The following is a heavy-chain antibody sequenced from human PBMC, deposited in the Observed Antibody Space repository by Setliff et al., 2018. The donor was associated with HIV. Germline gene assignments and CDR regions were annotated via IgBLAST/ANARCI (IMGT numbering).Heavy chain of an antibody. Sequence: ASVKVSCKASTYTLINYGVSWVRQAPGQGLGWMGWIGSYSGYTIYAQKFQDRLTMTTDTSTTTASMELRSLRSDDTAVYYCVRGHCNSDKCWYTWFDPWGQGTLVTVSS. CDR1: TYTLINYG. D-gene: IGHD2-2*01. CDR2: IGSYSGYT. CDR3: VRGHCNSDKCWYTWFDP. J-gene: IGHJ5*02. V-gene: IGHV1-18*01.